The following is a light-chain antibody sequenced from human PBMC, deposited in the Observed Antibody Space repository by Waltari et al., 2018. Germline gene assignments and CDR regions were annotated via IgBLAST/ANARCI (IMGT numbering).Light chain of an antibody. J-gene: IGLJ3*02. Sequence: NFMLPQPHSVSESPGKTVTISCTRSSGSIARNYVQWYQQRPGSAPTTVIYEDNQRPSGVPDRFSGSIDRSSNSASLTISGLKTEDEADYYCQSYDGNNWVFGGGTKLTVL. CDR3: QSYDGNNWV. V-gene: IGLV6-57*04. CDR2: EDN. CDR1: SGSIARNY.